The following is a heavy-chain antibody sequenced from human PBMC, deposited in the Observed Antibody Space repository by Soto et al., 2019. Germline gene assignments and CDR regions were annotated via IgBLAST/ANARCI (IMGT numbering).Heavy chain of an antibody. CDR3: ARDIRGYSRAFDY. V-gene: IGHV4-61*01. CDR2: ISSSGRT. CDR1: GDSVSSDSYY. D-gene: IGHD5-18*01. Sequence: VQLQESGPGLVKPSETLSLTCSVSGDSVSSDSYYWTWIRQPPGKGLEWMGYISSSGRTNYNPSLKSRVTISLDTSSNQFSLELTSVTAADTAIYYCARDIRGYSRAFDYWGQGTLVTVSS. J-gene: IGHJ4*02.